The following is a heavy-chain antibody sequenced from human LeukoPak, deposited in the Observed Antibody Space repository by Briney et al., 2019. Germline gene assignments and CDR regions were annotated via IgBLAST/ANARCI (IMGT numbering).Heavy chain of an antibody. CDR3: ARDRPPQGIAVAA. CDR2: IYSGGET. D-gene: IGHD6-19*01. J-gene: IGHJ5*02. Sequence: GGSLRLSYAASGFTVSSNYMSWVRQAPGKGLEWVSIIYSGGETYYADSVKGRFTISRDNSKNTLYFQMNSLRAEDTAVYYCARDRPPQGIAVAAWGQGTLVTVSS. CDR1: GFTVSSNY. V-gene: IGHV3-66*01.